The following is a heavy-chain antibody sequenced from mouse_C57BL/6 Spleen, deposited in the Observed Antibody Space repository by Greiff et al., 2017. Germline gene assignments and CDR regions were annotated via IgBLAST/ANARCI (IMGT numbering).Heavy chain of an antibody. D-gene: IGHD1-1*01. CDR3: ARDAWDYYGSSYWAMDY. Sequence: EVKLVESGGGLVQSGRSLRLSCATSGFTFSDFYMEWVRQAPGKGLEWIAASRNKANDYTTEYSASVKGRFIVSRDTSQSILYLQMNALRAEDTAIYYCARDAWDYYGSSYWAMDYWGQGTSVTVSS. J-gene: IGHJ4*01. V-gene: IGHV7-1*01. CDR2: SRNKANDYTT. CDR1: GFTFSDFY.